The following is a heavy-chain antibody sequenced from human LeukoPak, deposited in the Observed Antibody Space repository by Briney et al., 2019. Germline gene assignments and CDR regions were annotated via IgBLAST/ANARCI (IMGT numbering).Heavy chain of an antibody. Sequence: SVKVSCKASGGTFSSYAISWVRQAPGQGLAWMGRIIPIFGTANYPQKFQGRVTITTDESTSTAYMELSSLRSEDTAVYYCARSAHWELLQVDSVWGQGTLVTVSS. CDR2: IIPIFGTA. CDR1: GGTFSSYA. V-gene: IGHV1-69*05. D-gene: IGHD1-26*01. CDR3: ARSAHWELLQVDSV. J-gene: IGHJ4*02.